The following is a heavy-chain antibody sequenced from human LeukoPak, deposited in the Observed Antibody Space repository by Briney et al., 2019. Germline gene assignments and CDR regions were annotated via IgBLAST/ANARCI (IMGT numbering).Heavy chain of an antibody. CDR3: ARVLDRIDYYDSSGYYYD. D-gene: IGHD3-22*01. CDR1: GYTFTGYF. V-gene: IGHV1-2*02. J-gene: IGHJ4*02. Sequence: ASVKVSCKASGYTFTGYFIHWVRQAPGQGLEWMGWINPNSGGTHYAQKFQGRVTMTRDTSISTAYMELSRLRSEDTAVYYCARVLDRIDYYDSSGYYYDWGQGTLVTVSS. CDR2: INPNSGGT.